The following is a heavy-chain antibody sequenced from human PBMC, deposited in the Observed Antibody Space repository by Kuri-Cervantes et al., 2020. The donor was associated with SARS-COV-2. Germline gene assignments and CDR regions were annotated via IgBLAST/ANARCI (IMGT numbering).Heavy chain of an antibody. CDR2: IWYDGSNK. Sequence: GESLKISCAASGFTFSSYGMHWVRQAPGKGLEWVAVIWYDGSNKYYAGSVKGRFTISRDNSKNTLYLQMNSLRAEDTAVYYCARDRYYDSSGPMIDYWGQGTLVTVSS. CDR3: ARDRYYDSSGPMIDY. CDR1: GFTFSSYG. V-gene: IGHV3-33*01. D-gene: IGHD3-22*01. J-gene: IGHJ4*02.